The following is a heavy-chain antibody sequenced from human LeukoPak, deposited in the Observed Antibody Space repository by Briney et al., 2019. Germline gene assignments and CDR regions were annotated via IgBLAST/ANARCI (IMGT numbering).Heavy chain of an antibody. CDR1: GGTFSIYA. D-gene: IGHD6-25*01. J-gene: IGHJ6*02. Sequence: GASVTVSCKASGGTFSIYAISWVRQAPGQGLEWMGGIIPIFGTANYAQNFQGRVAITADESTSTAYMELSSLRSEDTAVYYCARSSRGHFHYYYYGMDVWGQGTTVTVSS. CDR3: ARSSRGHFHYYYYGMDV. CDR2: IIPIFGTA. V-gene: IGHV1-69*13.